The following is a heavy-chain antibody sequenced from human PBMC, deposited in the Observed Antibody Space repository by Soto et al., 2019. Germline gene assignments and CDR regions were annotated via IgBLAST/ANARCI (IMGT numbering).Heavy chain of an antibody. CDR2: ITWSSDSM. J-gene: IGHJ6*03. Sequence: EVQLVESGGGLVQPVRSLRLSCVASGFTFYNHGMHWVRQAPGRGLEWVSGITWSSDSMDYADSVKGRFPISRDNAKNSLYLQMNSLRPEDTALYYCAKEDSGFSGYMDVWGKWTTVTVSS. D-gene: IGHD3-10*01. CDR1: GFTFYNHG. CDR3: AKEDSGFSGYMDV. V-gene: IGHV3-9*01.